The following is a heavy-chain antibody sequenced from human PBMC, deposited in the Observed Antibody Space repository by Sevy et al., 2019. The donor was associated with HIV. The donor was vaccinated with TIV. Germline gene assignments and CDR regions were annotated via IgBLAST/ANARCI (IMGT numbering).Heavy chain of an antibody. J-gene: IGHJ4*02. D-gene: IGHD6-13*01. CDR2: IIPIFGTA. V-gene: IGHV1-69*13. Sequence: ATVKVSCKASGGTFSSYAISWVRQAPGQGLEWMGGIIPIFGTANYAQKFQGRVTITADESTSTAYMELSSLRSVDTAGYYCARTMVEQELAGALGYWGQGTLVTVSS. CDR3: ARTMVEQELAGALGY. CDR1: GGTFSSYA.